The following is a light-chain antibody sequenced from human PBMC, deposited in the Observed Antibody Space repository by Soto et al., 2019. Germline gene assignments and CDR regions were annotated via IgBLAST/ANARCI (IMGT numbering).Light chain of an antibody. CDR3: LQTYSTPFS. V-gene: IGKV1-39*01. J-gene: IGKJ3*01. Sequence: DIQMTQSPSSLSASVGDRVTITCRASQSVISYLNWYQQKEGRAPKLLIFAASSLQSGVPSRFSGGGSGTDFTLTITSLQPEDFATYFCLQTYSTPFSVGPGTKVDSK. CDR2: AAS. CDR1: QSVISY.